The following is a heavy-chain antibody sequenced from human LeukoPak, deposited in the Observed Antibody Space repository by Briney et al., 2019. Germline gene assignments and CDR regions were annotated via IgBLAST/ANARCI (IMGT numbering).Heavy chain of an antibody. J-gene: IGHJ4*02. CDR2: VYSGGRT. CDR3: TRQKWQLPFH. D-gene: IGHD1-26*01. Sequence: PGGSLRLSCAASGFSVSSNYMSWVRQAPGKGLEYISVVYSGGRTYYSDPVKGRFTISRDIPKNTLYLQMNSLKAEDTAVYYCTRQKWQLPFHWGQGTLVTVSS. V-gene: IGHV3-53*01. CDR1: GFSVSSNY.